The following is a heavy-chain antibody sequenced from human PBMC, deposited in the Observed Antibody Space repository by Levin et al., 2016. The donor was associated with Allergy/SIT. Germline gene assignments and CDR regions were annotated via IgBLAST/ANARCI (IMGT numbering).Heavy chain of an antibody. CDR3: ARKTFEAVAGSRGNSFDF. CDR1: GFRFSDYG. CDR2: IWHDGSPQ. D-gene: IGHD6-19*01. J-gene: IGHJ4*02. V-gene: IGHV3-33*01. Sequence: GGSLRLSCAASGFRFSDYGMHWVRQAPGKGLEWVSYIWHDGSPQYYSDAAKGRFTISRDNSKNALYLQMNNLRDEDTAVYYCARKTFEAVAGSRGNSFDFWGQGALVTVSS.